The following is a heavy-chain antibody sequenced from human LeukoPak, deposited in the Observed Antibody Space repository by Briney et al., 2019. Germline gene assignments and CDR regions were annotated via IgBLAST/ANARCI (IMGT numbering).Heavy chain of an antibody. CDR1: GFTFSSYW. CDR2: INHNGNVN. V-gene: IGHV3-7*03. Sequence: GGSLRLSCAASGFTFSSYWMNWARQAPGKGLEWVASINHNGNVNYYVDSVKGRFTISRDNAKNSLYLQMNSLRAEDTAVYYCAKDSHDYGGDLDYWGQGTLVTVSS. CDR3: AKDSHDYGGDLDY. D-gene: IGHD4-23*01. J-gene: IGHJ4*02.